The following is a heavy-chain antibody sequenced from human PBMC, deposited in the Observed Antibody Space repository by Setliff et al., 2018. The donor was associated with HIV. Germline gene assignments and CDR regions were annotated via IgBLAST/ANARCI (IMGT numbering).Heavy chain of an antibody. V-gene: IGHV4-39*07. D-gene: IGHD6-19*01. Sequence: SETLSLTCTVSGGSIISSTYYWGWFRQPPGKGLEWIGNIYYSGSTYYNPSLKSRVTISVDTSKNQFSLKLSSVTAADTAVYYCARVSSAVAGTPLPDYWGQGTLVTVSS. CDR3: ARVSSAVAGTPLPDY. CDR1: GGSIISSTYY. J-gene: IGHJ4*02. CDR2: IYYSGST.